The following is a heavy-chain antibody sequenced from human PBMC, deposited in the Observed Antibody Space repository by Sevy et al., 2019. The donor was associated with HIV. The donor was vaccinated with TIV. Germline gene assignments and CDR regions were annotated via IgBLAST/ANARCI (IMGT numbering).Heavy chain of an antibody. V-gene: IGHV3-23*01. CDR2: ITDGGGST. J-gene: IGHJ4*02. D-gene: IGHD2-15*01. CDR3: AKRDNVVVVAAFDC. Sequence: GGSLRLSCAASGFSFSTYAMAWVRQAPGKGLEWVSAITDGGGSTFYAGSVRGRFTISRDNSKNTLYLQMNSLRAEDTAVYYCAKRDNVVVVAAFDCWGQGTLVTVSS. CDR1: GFSFSTYA.